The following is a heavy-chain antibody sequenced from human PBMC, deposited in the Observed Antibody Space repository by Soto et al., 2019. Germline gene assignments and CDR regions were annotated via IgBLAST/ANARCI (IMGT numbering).Heavy chain of an antibody. Sequence: ASVKVSCKASGYTFTSYAMHWVRQAPGQRLEWMGWINAGNGNAIYLEKFQGRVTITRDTSASTAYMELSSLRAEDTAVYYCAKDSPSSSHGRLYSYGYFDYWGRGTLVTVSS. CDR3: AKDSPSSSHGRLYSYGYFDY. J-gene: IGHJ4*02. V-gene: IGHV1-3*01. D-gene: IGHD5-18*01. CDR2: INAGNGNA. CDR1: GYTFTSYA.